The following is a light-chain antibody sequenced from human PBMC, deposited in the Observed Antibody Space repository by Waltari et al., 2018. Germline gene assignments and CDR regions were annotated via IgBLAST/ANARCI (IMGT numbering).Light chain of an antibody. CDR2: SYT. CDR1: TSTIASDT. V-gene: IGLV1-44*01. CDR3: AAWDYRLNIWV. Sequence: QSVLTQPPSASGTPGQRVTISCSGTTSTIASDTVTWFRHPPGTAPKLLMYSYTQRPSGVPDRFSGSKSGTSASLAISGLQSDDEADYYCAAWDYRLNIWVFGGGTKLTVL. J-gene: IGLJ3*02.